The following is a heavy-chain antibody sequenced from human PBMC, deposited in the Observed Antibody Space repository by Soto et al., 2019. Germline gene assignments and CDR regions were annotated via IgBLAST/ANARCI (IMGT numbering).Heavy chain of an antibody. CDR2: VDYSGSS. D-gene: IGHD6-19*01. Sequence: LSLTCTVSGGSINTYYWSWIRQPPGKGLEWIGYVDYSGSSDSSPSLKSRVTISIDTSKKQVSLKLNSVTAADTAVYYCARNWFSVAGRFNFDYWGQGIPVTVSS. CDR1: GGSINTYY. V-gene: IGHV4-59*01. J-gene: IGHJ4*02. CDR3: ARNWFSVAGRFNFDY.